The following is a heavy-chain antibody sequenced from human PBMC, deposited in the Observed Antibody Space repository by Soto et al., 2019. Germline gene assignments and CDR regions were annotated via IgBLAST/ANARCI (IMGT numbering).Heavy chain of an antibody. D-gene: IGHD1-26*01. J-gene: IGHJ4*02. CDR3: ARDTGGIVGATTLIFDY. CDR2: INPSGGST. CDR1: GYTFTSYY. V-gene: IGHV1-46*03. Sequence: ASVKVSCKASGYTFTSYYMHWVRQAPGQGLEWMGIINPSGGSTSYAQKFQGRVTMTRDTSTSTVYMELSSLRSEDTAVYYCARDTGGIVGATTLIFDYWGQGTLVTVSS.